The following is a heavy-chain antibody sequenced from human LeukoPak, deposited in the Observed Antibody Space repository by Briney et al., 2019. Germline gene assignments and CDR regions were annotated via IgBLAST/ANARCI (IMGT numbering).Heavy chain of an antibody. CDR1: GGSITTTNW. Sequence: SETLSLTCAVSGGSITTTNWWSWIRQPPGKGLEWIGYIYYSGSTNYNPSLKSRVTISVDTSKNQFSLKLSSVTAADTAVYYCAGSIAAAGTGYYYYGMDVWGQGTTVTVSS. CDR3: AGSIAAAGTGYYYYGMDV. D-gene: IGHD6-13*01. V-gene: IGHV4-59*08. CDR2: IYYSGST. J-gene: IGHJ6*02.